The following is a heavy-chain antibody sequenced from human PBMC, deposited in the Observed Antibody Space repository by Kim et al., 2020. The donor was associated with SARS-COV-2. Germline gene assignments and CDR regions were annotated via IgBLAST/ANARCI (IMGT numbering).Heavy chain of an antibody. CDR2: IYYSGST. Sequence: SETLSLTCTVSGGSISSGGYYWSWIRQHPGKGLEWIGYIYYSGSTYYNPSLKSRVTISVDTSKNQFSLKLSSVTAADTAVYYCARVSALFSVDWGQGTLVTVSS. CDR3: ARVSALFSVD. D-gene: IGHD3-9*01. CDR1: GGSISSGGYY. J-gene: IGHJ4*02. V-gene: IGHV4-31*03.